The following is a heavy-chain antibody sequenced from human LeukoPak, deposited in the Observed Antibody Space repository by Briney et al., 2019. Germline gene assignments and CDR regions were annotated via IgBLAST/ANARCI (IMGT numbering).Heavy chain of an antibody. CDR1: GFIFSNYA. V-gene: IGHV3-23*01. CDR3: ARGGGLDV. CDR2: ISGSGVST. Sequence: GGSLRLSCAASGFIFSNYAMSWVRQAPGKGLDWVSTISGSGVSTYYVDSVKGRFTISRDNSKNTLYLQMSNLRAEDTAVYFCARGGGLDVWGQGATVTVSS. J-gene: IGHJ6*02. D-gene: IGHD3-16*01.